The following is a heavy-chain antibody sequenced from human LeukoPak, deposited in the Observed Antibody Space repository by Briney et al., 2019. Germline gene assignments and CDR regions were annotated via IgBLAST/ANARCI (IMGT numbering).Heavy chain of an antibody. D-gene: IGHD5/OR15-5a*01. J-gene: IGHJ3*02. CDR2: ISYGGTT. CDR1: GGSITSFY. Sequence: SSGTLSLSCTVSGGSITSFYWSWIRQPPGKGLEYIGYISYGGTTRYNPSLKNRVIISVDTSKNQFSLKLTSVTAADTAVYYCARDKGLPQAFDIWGQGTMTTVSS. V-gene: IGHV4-59*01. CDR3: ARDKGLPQAFDI.